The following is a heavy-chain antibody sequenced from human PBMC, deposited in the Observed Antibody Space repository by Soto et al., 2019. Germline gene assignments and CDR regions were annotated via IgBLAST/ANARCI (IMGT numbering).Heavy chain of an antibody. CDR2: MSHSGGT. CDR1: GGSVSSRSNYY. CDR3: ARVERGTATTVVDAFDI. V-gene: IGHV4-34*01. J-gene: IGHJ3*02. Sequence: QVQLQQWGAGLLKPSETLSLTCAVYGGSVSSRSNYYWSWIRQPPGKGLEWIGEMSHSGGTHFNPSLKSRVTISVDTSKNQFSLKMSSVTAADTALYYWARVERGTATTVVDAFDIWGPGTMVTVSS. D-gene: IGHD1-1*01.